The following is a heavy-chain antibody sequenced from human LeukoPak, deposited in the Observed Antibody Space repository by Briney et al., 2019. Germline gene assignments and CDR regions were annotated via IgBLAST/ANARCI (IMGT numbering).Heavy chain of an antibody. CDR2: ISAYNGNT. CDR3: ARDVFDIVVVPAAIDAFDI. J-gene: IGHJ3*02. V-gene: IGHV1-18*01. D-gene: IGHD2-2*01. Sequence: ASVKVSCKASGYTFTSYGISWVRQAPGQGLEWMGWISAYNGNTNYAQKLQGRVTMTTDTSTSTAYMELRSLRSDDTAVYYCARDVFDIVVVPAAIDAFDIWGQGTMVTVSS. CDR1: GYTFTSYG.